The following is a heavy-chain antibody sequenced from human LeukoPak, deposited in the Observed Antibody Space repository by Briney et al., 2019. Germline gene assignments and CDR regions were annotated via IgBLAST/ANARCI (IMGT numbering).Heavy chain of an antibody. Sequence: ASVKVSCKASGYTFTGYYMHWVRQAPGQGLELMGWINPNSGGTNYAQKFQGRVTMTRDTSISTAYMELSRLRSDDSAVYYCATVPPYYYDSSGYAADYWGQGTLVTVSS. V-gene: IGHV1-2*02. J-gene: IGHJ4*02. CDR2: INPNSGGT. CDR3: ATVPPYYYDSSGYAADY. CDR1: GYTFTGYY. D-gene: IGHD3-22*01.